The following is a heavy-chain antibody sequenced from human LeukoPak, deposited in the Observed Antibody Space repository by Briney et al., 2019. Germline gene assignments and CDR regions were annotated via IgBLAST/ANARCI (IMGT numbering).Heavy chain of an antibody. Sequence: GASVKVSCTASGYSFTNYGISWVRQAPGPGLEWMGWISAYSGNANYAHKFLGRLTMTADTSTSTAYMELRSLTSADTAVYYCARVGDGYNHGFDYWGQGSLVTVSS. D-gene: IGHD5-24*01. CDR1: GYSFTNYG. CDR3: ARVGDGYNHGFDY. J-gene: IGHJ4*02. CDR2: ISAYSGNA. V-gene: IGHV1-18*01.